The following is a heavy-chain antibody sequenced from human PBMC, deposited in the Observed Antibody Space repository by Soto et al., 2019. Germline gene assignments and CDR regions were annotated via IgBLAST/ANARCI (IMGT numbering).Heavy chain of an antibody. D-gene: IGHD1-26*01. V-gene: IGHV1-69*08. CDR2: VVPFLGIT. J-gene: IGHJ4*02. CDR3: ATEKYGAGRVGVYY. Sequence: QVPLMQSGAEVKKPGSSVKVSCETSGGTSTIYTITWVRQAPGQGLAWMGRVVPFLGITNYAQSFQGRVSITADTSTNTAYMELSSLRSDDTAMYYCATEKYGAGRVGVYYWGQGTLVTVSS. CDR1: GGTSTIYT.